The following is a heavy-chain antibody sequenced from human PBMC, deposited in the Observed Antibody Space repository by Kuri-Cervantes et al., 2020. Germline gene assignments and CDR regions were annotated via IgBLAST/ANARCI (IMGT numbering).Heavy chain of an antibody. CDR1: GFTFSSYS. D-gene: IGHD3-3*01. CDR2: INHSGST. Sequence: LSCAASGFTFSSYSMNWVRQAPGKGLEWIGEINHSGSTNYNPSLKSRVTISVDTSKNQFSLKLSSVTAADTAVYYCARGPDSDYDFWSGYYPDAFDIWGQGTMVTVSS. J-gene: IGHJ3*02. CDR3: ARGPDSDYDFWSGYYPDAFDI. V-gene: IGHV4-34*01.